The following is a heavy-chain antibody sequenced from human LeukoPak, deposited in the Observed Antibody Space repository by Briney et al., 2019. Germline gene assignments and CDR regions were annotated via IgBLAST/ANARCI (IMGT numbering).Heavy chain of an antibody. Sequence: SETLSLTCTVSGGSISSYYWSWIRQPAGKGLEWIGRIYTSGSTNYNPSLKSRVTMSVDTSKNQFSLKLSSVTAADTAVYYCARDQGLERPLDLYYYYGMDVWGQGTTVTVSS. V-gene: IGHV4-4*07. CDR1: GGSISSYY. CDR2: IYTSGST. CDR3: ARDQGLERPLDLYYYYGMDV. J-gene: IGHJ6*02. D-gene: IGHD1-1*01.